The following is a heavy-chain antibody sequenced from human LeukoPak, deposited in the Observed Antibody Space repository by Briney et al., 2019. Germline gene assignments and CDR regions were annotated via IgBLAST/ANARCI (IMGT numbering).Heavy chain of an antibody. CDR1: GGSISSSSYY. CDR2: IYYSGST. J-gene: IGHJ4*02. CDR3: ARQGYDFWSGYNIDY. Sequence: SETLSLTCTVSGGSISSSSYYWGWVRQPPGKGLEWIGSIYYSGSTYYNPSLKSRVTISVDTSKNQFSLKLSSVTAADTAVYYCARQGYDFWSGYNIDYWGQGTLVTVSS. V-gene: IGHV4-39*01. D-gene: IGHD3-3*01.